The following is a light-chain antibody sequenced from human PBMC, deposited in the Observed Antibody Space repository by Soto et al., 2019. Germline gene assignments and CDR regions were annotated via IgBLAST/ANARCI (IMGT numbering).Light chain of an antibody. Sequence: QSALTQPPSASGSPGQSVTISCTGTSSDVGGYHYVSWYQQHPGKAPKLMIYEVSQRPSGVPDRFSGSKSGNTASLTVSGLQAEDEGDYYCSSYAGSNNLWVFGGGTKLTVL. J-gene: IGLJ3*02. CDR2: EVS. V-gene: IGLV2-8*01. CDR3: SSYAGSNNLWV. CDR1: SSDVGGYHY.